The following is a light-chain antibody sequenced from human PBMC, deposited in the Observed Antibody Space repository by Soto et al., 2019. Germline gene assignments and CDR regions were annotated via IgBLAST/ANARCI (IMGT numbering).Light chain of an antibody. CDR3: QQRHMWPIT. Sequence: EVVLTQSPVTLSSSPGERATLSCRASQSFRGLLAWYQQKPGQAPRLLIYDAYNRATDIPPRFSGSGSGTDSTLTISSLEPEDSAVYYCQQRHMWPITFGQGTRLEIK. J-gene: IGKJ5*01. CDR2: DAY. CDR1: QSFRGL. V-gene: IGKV3-11*01.